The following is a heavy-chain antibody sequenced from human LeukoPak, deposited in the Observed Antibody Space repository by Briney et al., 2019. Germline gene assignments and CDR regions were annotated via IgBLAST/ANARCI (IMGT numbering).Heavy chain of an antibody. Sequence: GGSLRLSCAASGFTFSSHAMSWVRGAPGKGLEWVSGLIENGATTYYADSLKGRFTISRDNSRNTMYLQMTSLRVEDTAVYYCVRDYQVGNSPAFGDYWGQGTLVTIS. D-gene: IGHD1-26*01. J-gene: IGHJ4*02. V-gene: IGHV3-23*01. CDR2: LIENGATT. CDR1: GFTFSSHA. CDR3: VRDYQVGNSPAFGDY.